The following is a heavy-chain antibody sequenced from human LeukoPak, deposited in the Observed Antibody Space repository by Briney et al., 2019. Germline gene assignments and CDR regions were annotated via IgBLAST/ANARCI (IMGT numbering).Heavy chain of an antibody. CDR3: ARDLGDFWSRYYFDY. CDR1: GFTFSSYW. J-gene: IGHJ4*02. Sequence: GGSLRLSCAASGFTFSSYWMSWVRQAPGKGREGVANIQQDGSEKYYVDSVKGRFTISRDNANNSLYLQMNSLRAEATAVYYCARDLGDFWSRYYFDYWGQGTLVTVSS. V-gene: IGHV3-7*01. CDR2: IQQDGSEK. D-gene: IGHD3-3*01.